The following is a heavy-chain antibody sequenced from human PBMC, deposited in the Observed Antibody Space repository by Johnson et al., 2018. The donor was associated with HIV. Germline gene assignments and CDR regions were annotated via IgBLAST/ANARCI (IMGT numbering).Heavy chain of an antibody. J-gene: IGHJ3*02. CDR1: GFSFDDYG. D-gene: IGHD6-19*01. CDR3: AKLGLLAVADDAFDI. V-gene: IGHV3-20*04. CDR2: ISWNSGSI. Sequence: VQLVESGGGVVRPGGSLRLSCAASGFSFDDYGMSWVRQAAGKGLEWVSGISWNSGSIGYADSVKGRFTISRDNAKNSLYLQMNSLRAEDTAVYYCAKLGLLAVADDAFDIWGQGTMVTVSS.